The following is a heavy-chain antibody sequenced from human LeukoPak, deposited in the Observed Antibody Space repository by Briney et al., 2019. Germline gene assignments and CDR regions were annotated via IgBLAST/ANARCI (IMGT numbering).Heavy chain of an antibody. D-gene: IGHD1-26*01. CDR3: AKVLGATADY. V-gene: IGHV3-23*01. CDR2: ITPGGGT. J-gene: IGHJ4*02. Sequence: GGSLRLSCAASEFTFSSYVMAWVRQAPGKGLEWVSTITPGGGTYYADSVKGRFTISRDNSKNTLYLQMNSLRAEDTAVYYCAKVLGATADYWGQGTLVTVSS. CDR1: EFTFSSYV.